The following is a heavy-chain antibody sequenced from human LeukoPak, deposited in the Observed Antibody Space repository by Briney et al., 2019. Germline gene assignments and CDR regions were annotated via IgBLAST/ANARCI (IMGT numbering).Heavy chain of an antibody. CDR3: ARGPLLGYDTNDSGFDI. Sequence: ASVTVSFMASGYSLTSYYVHCVRQAPGQGREGVGVINPSDGGTISAQKLQDRVALTRDTSTSTVYMEMSSLKSDDTAVYYCARGPLLGYDTNDSGFDIWGQGTLVTVSP. CDR1: GYSLTSYY. V-gene: IGHV1-46*04. J-gene: IGHJ3*02. CDR2: INPSDGGT. D-gene: IGHD3-22*01.